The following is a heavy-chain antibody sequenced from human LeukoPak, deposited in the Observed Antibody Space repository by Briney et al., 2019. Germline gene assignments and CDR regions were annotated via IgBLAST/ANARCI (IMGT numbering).Heavy chain of an antibody. D-gene: IGHD3-22*01. CDR3: ARVYDSSGYHGYYFDY. CDR2: INHSGST. CDR1: GGSFSGYY. V-gene: IGHV4-34*01. J-gene: IGHJ4*02. Sequence: NPSETLSLTCAVYGGSFSGYYWSWIRQPPGKGLEWIGEINHSGSTNYNPSLKSRVTISVDTSKNQFSLKLSSVTAADTAVYYCARVYDSSGYHGYYFDYWGQGTLVTVSS.